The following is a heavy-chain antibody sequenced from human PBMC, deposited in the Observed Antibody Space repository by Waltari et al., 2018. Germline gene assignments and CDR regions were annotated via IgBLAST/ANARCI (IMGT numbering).Heavy chain of an antibody. CDR3: ASYMTTVPLRAFDI. CDR2: INSDGSST. J-gene: IGHJ3*02. Sequence: EVQLVESGGGLVQPGGSLRLSCAASGFTFSSYWMSWVRQAPGKGLVWVSRINSDGSSTSYADSVKGRFTISRDNAKNTLYLQMNSLRAEDTAVYYCASYMTTVPLRAFDIWGQGTMVTVSS. V-gene: IGHV3-74*02. D-gene: IGHD4-17*01. CDR1: GFTFSSYW.